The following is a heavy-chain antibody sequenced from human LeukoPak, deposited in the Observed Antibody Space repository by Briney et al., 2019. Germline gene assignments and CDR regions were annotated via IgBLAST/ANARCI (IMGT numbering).Heavy chain of an antibody. D-gene: IGHD3-3*02. CDR2: IYYSGST. CDR1: GGSISSGDYY. J-gene: IGHJ6*02. CDR3: ARDHFLRAHKNYYYYGMDV. Sequence: SETLSLTCTVSGGSISSGDYYWSWIRQPPGKGLEWIGYIYYSGSTYYNPSLKSRVTISVDTSKNQFSLKLSSVTAADTAVYYCARDHFLRAHKNYYYYGMDVWGQGTTVTVSS. V-gene: IGHV4-30-4*01.